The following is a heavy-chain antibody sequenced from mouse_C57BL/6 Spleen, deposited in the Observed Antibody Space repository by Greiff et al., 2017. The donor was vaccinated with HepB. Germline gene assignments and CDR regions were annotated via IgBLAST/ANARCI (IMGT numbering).Heavy chain of an antibody. CDR1: GYTFTDYN. CDR2: INPNNGGT. CDR3: AREGNYYGRTPWYFDV. D-gene: IGHD1-1*01. Sequence: EVQLQQSGPELVKPGASVKMSCKASGYTFTDYNMHWVKQSHGKSLEWIGYINPNNGGTSYNQKFKGKATLTVNKSSSTAYMELRSLTSEDSAVYYCAREGNYYGRTPWYFDVWGTGTTGTVSS. J-gene: IGHJ1*03. V-gene: IGHV1-22*01.